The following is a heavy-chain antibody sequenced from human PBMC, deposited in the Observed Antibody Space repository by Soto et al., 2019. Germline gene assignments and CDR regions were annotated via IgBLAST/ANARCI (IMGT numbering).Heavy chain of an antibody. Sequence: QITLKESGPTLVKPTQTLTLTCSFSGFSLSTRGEGVGWIRQPPRKALEWLALIYWDDDKRYSPSLKSRLTITKDTSKNQGVLTMTNLDPVDTATYYCGHWRGSGSYTMFDYWGQGTLVTVSS. J-gene: IGHJ4*02. CDR2: IYWDDDK. CDR3: GHWRGSGSYTMFDY. CDR1: GFSLSTRGEG. D-gene: IGHD3-10*01. V-gene: IGHV2-5*02.